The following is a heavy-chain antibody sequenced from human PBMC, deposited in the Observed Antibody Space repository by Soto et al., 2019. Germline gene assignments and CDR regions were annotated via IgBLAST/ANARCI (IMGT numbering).Heavy chain of an antibody. J-gene: IGHJ5*02. Sequence: HLQLQESGPGLVKPSETLSLTCTVSGDSISSSNYYWGWIRQPPGKGLEWIANIYYSGTTYCNPSLKSRVAISVDTSKIHFSLKLSSVTAADTAIYYCARSNSGYYKWFDPWGQGTLVTVSS. D-gene: IGHD3-22*01. V-gene: IGHV4-39*02. CDR3: ARSNSGYYKWFDP. CDR1: GDSISSSNYY. CDR2: IYYSGTT.